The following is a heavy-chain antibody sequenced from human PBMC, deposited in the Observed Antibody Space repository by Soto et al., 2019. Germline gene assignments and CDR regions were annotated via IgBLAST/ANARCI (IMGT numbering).Heavy chain of an antibody. D-gene: IGHD1-1*01. J-gene: IGHJ4*02. Sequence: QVQLVESGGGVVQPGRSLRLSCAASGFTFSNYGMHWFRQAPGKGLEWVAVISYDGSVTYFGDSVKGRFTISRANSQHTLFLQMSSLRAEDTAVYYCAKPSEPYRAPYSFDSWGQGTLVTVSS. CDR3: AKPSEPYRAPYSFDS. V-gene: IGHV3-30*18. CDR1: GFTFSNYG. CDR2: ISYDGSVT.